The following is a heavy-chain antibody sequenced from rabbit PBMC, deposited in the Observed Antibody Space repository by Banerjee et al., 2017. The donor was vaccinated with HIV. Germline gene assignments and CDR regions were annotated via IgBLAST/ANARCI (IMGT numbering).Heavy chain of an antibody. CDR2: INTISGNT. CDR1: AFSFSNKHG. Sequence: QDQLEGSGGALVKPEGSLTPTCTASAFSFSNKHGMCWVRQAPGKGLEWIACINTISGNTVYASWAKGRFTISRTSSTTVTLQMTSLTAADTATYFCARGLGGAAGNGYGLWGPGTLVTVS. V-gene: IGHV1S45*01. J-gene: IGHJ4*01. CDR3: ARGLGGAAGNGYGL. D-gene: IGHD8-1*01.